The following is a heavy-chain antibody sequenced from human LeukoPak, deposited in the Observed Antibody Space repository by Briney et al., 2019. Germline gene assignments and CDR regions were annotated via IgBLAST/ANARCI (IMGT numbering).Heavy chain of an antibody. J-gene: IGHJ6*02. D-gene: IGHD1-26*01. V-gene: IGHV3-7*01. CDR3: ARVLRRGLWELRSYYYYYGMDV. CDR1: GFTFSNYW. Sequence: GGSLRLSCAASGFTFSNYWMSWVRQAPGKGLEWVANIKQDGSEKYYVDSVKGRFTISRDNAKNSLYLQMNSLRAEDTAIYYCARVLRRGLWELRSYYYYYGMDVWGQGTTVTVSS. CDR2: IKQDGSEK.